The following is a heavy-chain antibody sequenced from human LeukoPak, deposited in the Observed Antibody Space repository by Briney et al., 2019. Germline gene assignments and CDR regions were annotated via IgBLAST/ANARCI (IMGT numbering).Heavy chain of an antibody. CDR3: ARQDLELQVEY. V-gene: IGHV4-59*01. CDR1: GGSLSSYY. J-gene: IGHJ4*02. CDR2: IYYSGST. Sequence: PSETLSLTCTVSGGSLSSYYWSWIRQPPGKGLEWIGYIYYSGSTNYNPSLKSRVTISVDTSKNQFSLKLSSVTAADTAVYYCARQDLELQVEYWGQGTLVTVSS. D-gene: IGHD1-7*01.